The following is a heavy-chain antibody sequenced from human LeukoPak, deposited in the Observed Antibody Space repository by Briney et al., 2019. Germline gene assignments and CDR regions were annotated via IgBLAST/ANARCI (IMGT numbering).Heavy chain of an antibody. J-gene: IGHJ5*02. CDR1: GFTFSSYA. D-gene: IGHD5-12*01. V-gene: IGHV1-46*01. Sequence: PGGSLRLSCAASGFTFSSYAMHWVRQAPGQGLEWMGIINPSGGSTSYAQKFQGRVTMTRDTSTSTVYMELSSLTSEDTAVYYCAGDERWLRLGWFDPWGQGTLVTVSS. CDR3: AGDERWLRLGWFDP. CDR2: INPSGGST.